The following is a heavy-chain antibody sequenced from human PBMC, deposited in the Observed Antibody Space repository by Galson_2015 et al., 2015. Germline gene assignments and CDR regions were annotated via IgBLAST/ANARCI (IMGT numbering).Heavy chain of an antibody. CDR3: ARDAYYYDSSGYYYPTWFDP. J-gene: IGHJ5*02. V-gene: IGHV4-39*07. Sequence: LSLTCTVFGGSISSSSYYWGWIRQPPGKGLEWIGSIYYSGSTYYNPSLKSRVTISVDTSKNQFSLKLSSVTAADTAVYYCARDAYYYDSSGYYYPTWFDPWGQGTLVTVSS. CDR2: IYYSGST. D-gene: IGHD3-22*01. CDR1: GGSISSSSYY.